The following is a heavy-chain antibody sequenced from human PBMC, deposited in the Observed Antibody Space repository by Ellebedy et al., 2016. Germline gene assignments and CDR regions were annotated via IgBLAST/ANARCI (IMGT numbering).Heavy chain of an antibody. J-gene: IGHJ6*02. D-gene: IGHD3-10*01. CDR2: IGFDGSNK. V-gene: IGHV3-30*02. Sequence: GESLKISCAASGVTFRSYGMHWVRQAPGKGLEWVAFIGFDGSNKYHGDSVKGRFTISRDNSKNTLYLQMNSLRAEDTAVYYCARDGGHGSGMVAYYYYAMDVWGQGTTVTVSS. CDR3: ARDGGHGSGMVAYYYYAMDV. CDR1: GVTFRSYG.